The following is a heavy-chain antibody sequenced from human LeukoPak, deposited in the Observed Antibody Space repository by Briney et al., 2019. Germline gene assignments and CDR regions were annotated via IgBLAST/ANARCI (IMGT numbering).Heavy chain of an antibody. CDR3: ATDRLEYSSGWPTYYFDY. CDR2: INPNSGGT. Sequence: ASVKVSCKASGYTFTGYYMHWVRQAPGQGLEWMGWINPNSGGTNYAQKFQGRVTMTRGTSISTAYMELSRLRSDDTAVYYCATDRLEYSSGWPTYYFDYWGQGTLVTVSS. CDR1: GYTFTGYY. V-gene: IGHV1-2*02. D-gene: IGHD6-19*01. J-gene: IGHJ4*02.